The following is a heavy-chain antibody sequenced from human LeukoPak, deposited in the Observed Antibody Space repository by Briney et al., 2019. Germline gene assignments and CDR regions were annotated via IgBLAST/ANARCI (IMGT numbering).Heavy chain of an antibody. V-gene: IGHV3-15*01. CDR2: LKRKTDGGTP. J-gene: IGHJ4*02. D-gene: IGHD4-23*01. CDR3: ATDDVGGY. Sequence: GGSLRLSCAAFGFTFSHAWMHWVRQPPGKGLEWVGRLKRKTDGGTPDYAAPVKGRFTISGDDSRNTLYLQMNRLKTEDTAVYYCATDDVGGYWGQGTLVTVSS. CDR1: GFTFSHAW.